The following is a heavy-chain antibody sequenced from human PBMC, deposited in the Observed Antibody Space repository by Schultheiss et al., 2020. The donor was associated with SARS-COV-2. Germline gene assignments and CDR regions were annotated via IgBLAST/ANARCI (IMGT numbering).Heavy chain of an antibody. D-gene: IGHD2-21*01. J-gene: IGHJ5*02. Sequence: GGSLRLSCAASGFIFSDYAFHWVRQAPGKGLEWVAVISFDGNNKHYTESVKGRFTISRDNSKNTLYLQMNSLRAEDTAVYYCARGHRHHKVNGGALNWFDPWGQGTLVTVSS. V-gene: IGHV3-30-3*01. CDR3: ARGHRHHKVNGGALNWFDP. CDR1: GFIFSDYA. CDR2: ISFDGNNK.